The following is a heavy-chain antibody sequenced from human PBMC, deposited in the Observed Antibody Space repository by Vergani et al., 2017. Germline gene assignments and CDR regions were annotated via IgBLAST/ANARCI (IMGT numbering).Heavy chain of an antibody. CDR1: GGSISSSSYY. CDR2: IYYSGST. CDR3: ARDWVYGSGSYYLFDY. V-gene: IGHV4-39*07. Sequence: QLQLQESGPGLVKPSETLSLTCTVSGGSISSSSYYWGWIRQPPGKGLEWIGSIYYSGSTYYNSSLKSRVTISVDTSKNQFSLKLSSVTAADTAVYYCARDWVYGSGSYYLFDYWGQGTLVTVSS. J-gene: IGHJ4*02. D-gene: IGHD3-10*01.